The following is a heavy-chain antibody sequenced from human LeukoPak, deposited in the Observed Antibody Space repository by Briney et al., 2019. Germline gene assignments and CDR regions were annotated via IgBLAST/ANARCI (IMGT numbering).Heavy chain of an antibody. CDR1: GYTFTSYG. V-gene: IGHV1-69*04. J-gene: IGHJ6*02. CDR3: ASGMTTVVTGSGFYYGMDV. Sequence: ASVKVSCKASGYTFTSYGISWVRQAPGQGLEWMGRIIPILGIANYAQKFQGRVTITADKSTSTAYMELSSLRSEDTAVYYCASGMTTVVTGSGFYYGMDVWGQGTTVTVSS. CDR2: IIPILGIA. D-gene: IGHD4-23*01.